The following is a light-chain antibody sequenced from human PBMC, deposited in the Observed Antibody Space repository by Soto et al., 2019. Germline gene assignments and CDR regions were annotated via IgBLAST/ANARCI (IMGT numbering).Light chain of an antibody. J-gene: IGKJ4*01. CDR1: QGISSY. Sequence: AIRMTQSPSSFSASTGDRVTITCRASQGISSYLAWYQHKPGKAPKLLIYAASTLQSGVPSRFSGSGSGTDFTLTISCLQSEDCATYYCQQYYSYPRTFGGGTKVEIK. CDR2: AAS. CDR3: QQYYSYPRT. V-gene: IGKV1-8*01.